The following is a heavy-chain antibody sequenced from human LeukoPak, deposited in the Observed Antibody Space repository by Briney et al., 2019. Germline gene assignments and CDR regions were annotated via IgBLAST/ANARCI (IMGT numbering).Heavy chain of an antibody. CDR1: GFTFSGFS. Sequence: GGSLRLSCAAPGFTFSGFSMNWVRQAPGKGLEWVSYISSSRSTIYYADSVKGRFTISRDNAKNSLYLQMNSLRAEDTAVYYCARVLIALGYYYMDVWGKGTTVTVSS. J-gene: IGHJ6*03. CDR3: ARVLIALGYYYMDV. D-gene: IGHD2/OR15-2a*01. V-gene: IGHV3-48*01. CDR2: ISSSRSTI.